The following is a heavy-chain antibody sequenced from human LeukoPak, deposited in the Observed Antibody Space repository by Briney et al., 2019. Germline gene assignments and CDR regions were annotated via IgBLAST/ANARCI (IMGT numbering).Heavy chain of an antibody. CDR3: VKDLGWLQYGRY. V-gene: IGHV3-23*01. CDR2: ISGSGGST. CDR1: GFSLSDAW. J-gene: IGHJ4*01. D-gene: IGHD5-24*01. Sequence: GGSLRLSCAASGFSLSDAWMSWVRQAPGKGLEWVSAISGSGGSTYYADSVKGRFTISRDNSKNTLYLQMNSLRAEDTAVYYCVKDLGWLQYGRYWGHGTLVTVSS.